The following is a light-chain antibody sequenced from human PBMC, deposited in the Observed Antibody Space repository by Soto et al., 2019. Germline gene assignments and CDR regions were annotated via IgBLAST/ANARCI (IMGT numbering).Light chain of an antibody. J-gene: IGKJ4*01. CDR1: QDISSW. V-gene: IGKV1-12*01. CDR2: AAS. Sequence: DIQMTQSPSSVSASVGDRVTITCRASQDISSWVAWYQQKPGKAPKLLISAASSLQSGVPRRFSGRGSGTDFTLIISSLQPEDFATYFCQQGDSFPFTFGGGTKVEIK. CDR3: QQGDSFPFT.